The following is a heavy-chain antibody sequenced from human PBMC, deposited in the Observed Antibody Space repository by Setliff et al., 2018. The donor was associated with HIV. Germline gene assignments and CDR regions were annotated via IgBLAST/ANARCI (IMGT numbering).Heavy chain of an antibody. J-gene: IGHJ3*01. V-gene: IGHV1-69*13. CDR2: VTPSFATA. Sequence: SVKVSCKASGGTFKNLAISWVRQAPGQGLEWMGGVTPSFATANYAQKFQGRITITADELTSTVYMDLNSLKSEDSAVYYCANPHDGGAFDVWGQGTAVTVSS. CDR1: GGTFKNLA. D-gene: IGHD1-1*01. CDR3: ANPHDGGAFDV.